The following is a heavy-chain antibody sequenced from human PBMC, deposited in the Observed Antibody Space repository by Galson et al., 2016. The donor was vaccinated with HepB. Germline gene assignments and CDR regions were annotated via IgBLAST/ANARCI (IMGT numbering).Heavy chain of an antibody. CDR3: ARRRSTSYYFDC. D-gene: IGHD6-6*01. CDR1: GFSLNTPAVG. V-gene: IGHV2-5*02. Sequence: PALVKPTQTLTLTCTFSGFSLNTPAVGVGWIRQPPGKALEWLALVYWDDERRYSPSLKSRLIIYKDTSENQVVLTMTNVDPVDTATYYCARRRSTSYYFDCWGQGSLVTVSS. CDR2: VYWDDER. J-gene: IGHJ4*02.